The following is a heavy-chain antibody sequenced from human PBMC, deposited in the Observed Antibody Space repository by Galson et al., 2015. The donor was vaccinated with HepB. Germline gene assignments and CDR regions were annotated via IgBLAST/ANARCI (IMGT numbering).Heavy chain of an antibody. CDR2: INPNSGGT. CDR3: ARERIVVAPPTMNHFYYYGLDV. D-gene: IGHD2-2*01. Sequence: SVKVSCKASEDTLTGYYIHWVRQAPGQGLEWMGWINPNSGGTNYAQKFQGWVTMTRDTSISTAYMELGGLSSDDTAVYFCARERIVVAPPTMNHFYYYGLDVWGQGTAVTVSS. J-gene: IGHJ6*02. V-gene: IGHV1-2*04. CDR1: EDTLTGYY.